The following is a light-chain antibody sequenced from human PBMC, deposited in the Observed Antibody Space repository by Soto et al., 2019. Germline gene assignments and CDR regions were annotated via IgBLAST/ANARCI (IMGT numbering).Light chain of an antibody. CDR2: RAS. CDR3: QQYNNWPSWT. V-gene: IGKV3-15*01. J-gene: IGKJ1*01. CDR1: QSVSYN. Sequence: EIVVTQSPATLSVSPGEGATLSCRASQSVSYNVAWYQQRPGQAPRLLIYRASTRAPGIPARFSGTGSGTEFTLTIARLQSEDVAIYYCQQYNNWPSWTFGPGTKVEIK.